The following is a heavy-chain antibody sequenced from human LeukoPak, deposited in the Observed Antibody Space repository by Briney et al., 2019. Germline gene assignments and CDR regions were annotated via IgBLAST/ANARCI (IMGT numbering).Heavy chain of an antibody. CDR3: VREGYFVFDF. J-gene: IGHJ4*02. CDR2: TKKDGSEK. D-gene: IGHD2-21*01. V-gene: IGHV3-7*01. CDR1: GFAFSTYW. Sequence: GGSLRLSCGASGFAFSTYWMSWVRQAPGKGLEWVANTKKDGSEKYYVDSVKGRFTISRDNAKNSLYLQMNSLRVEDTAVYYCVREGYFVFDFWGQGALVTVSS.